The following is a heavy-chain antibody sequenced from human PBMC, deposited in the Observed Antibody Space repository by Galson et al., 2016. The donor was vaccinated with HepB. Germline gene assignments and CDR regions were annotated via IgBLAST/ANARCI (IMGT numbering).Heavy chain of an antibody. CDR2: INVATGNT. V-gene: IGHV1-3*01. CDR1: GYTFTSHA. Sequence: SVKVSCKASGYTFTSHAVHWVRQAPGQRLEWMGWINVATGNTKYSQKFQGRVTITRDTSANTAYMELSSLRSEDTAVYYCARDYPPDFFSYMDVWGEGTTVTVSS. CDR3: ARDYPPDFFSYMDV. J-gene: IGHJ6*03.